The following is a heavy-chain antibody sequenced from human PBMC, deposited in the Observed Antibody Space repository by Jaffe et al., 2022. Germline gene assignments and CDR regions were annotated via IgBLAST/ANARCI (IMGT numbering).Heavy chain of an antibody. Sequence: QVQLQESGPGLVKPSETLSLTCTVSGGSISSYYWSWIRQPPGKGLEWIGYIYYSGSTNYNPSLKSRVTISVDTSKNQFSLKLSSVTAADTAVYYCASAKLYGYSGYPPRPAFDIWGQGTMVTVSS. V-gene: IGHV4-59*01. CDR2: IYYSGST. CDR1: GGSISSYY. D-gene: IGHD5-12*01. CDR3: ASAKLYGYSGYPPRPAFDI. J-gene: IGHJ3*02.